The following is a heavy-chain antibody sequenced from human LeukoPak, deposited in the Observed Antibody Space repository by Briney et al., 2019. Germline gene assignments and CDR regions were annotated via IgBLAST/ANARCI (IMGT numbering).Heavy chain of an antibody. CDR3: ARAAVDSSGYYYPPYYFDY. CDR2: ISSSSSYI. D-gene: IGHD3-22*01. V-gene: IGHV3-21*01. J-gene: IGHJ4*02. Sequence: PGGSLRLSCAASGFTFSSYSMNWVRQAPGKGLEWVSSISSSSSYIYYADSVKGRFTISRDNAKNSLYLQMNSLRAEDTAAYYCARAAVDSSGYYYPPYYFDYWGQGTLVTVSS. CDR1: GFTFSSYS.